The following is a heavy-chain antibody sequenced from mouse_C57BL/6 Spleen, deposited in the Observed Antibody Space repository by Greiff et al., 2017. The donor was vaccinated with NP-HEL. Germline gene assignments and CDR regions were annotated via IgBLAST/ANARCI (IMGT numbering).Heavy chain of an antibody. V-gene: IGHV1-82*01. CDR2: IYPGDGDT. D-gene: IGHD2-5*01. J-gene: IGHJ2*01. CDR3: ARSHSNYVDY. CDR1: GYAFSSSW. Sequence: VKLQESGPELVKPGASVKISCKASGYAFSSSWMNWVKQRPGKGLEWIGRIYPGDGDTNYNGKFKGKATLTADKSSSTAYMQLSSLTSEDSAVYFCARSHSNYVDYWGQGTTLTVSS.